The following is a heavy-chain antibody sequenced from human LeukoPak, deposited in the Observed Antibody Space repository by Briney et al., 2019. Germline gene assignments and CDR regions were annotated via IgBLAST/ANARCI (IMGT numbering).Heavy chain of an antibody. D-gene: IGHD3-22*01. CDR2: MYYSGST. CDR1: GGSISRYY. CDR3: ARLTRITMILRAFDI. J-gene: IGHJ3*02. V-gene: IGHV4-59*01. Sequence: SETLSLTCTVSGGSISRYYWSWMRQPPGKGLEWMGSMYYSGSTNYNPSLKSRVTISVDTSKNQFSLKLSSVIAADTAVYYCARLTRITMILRAFDIWGQGTMVTVSS.